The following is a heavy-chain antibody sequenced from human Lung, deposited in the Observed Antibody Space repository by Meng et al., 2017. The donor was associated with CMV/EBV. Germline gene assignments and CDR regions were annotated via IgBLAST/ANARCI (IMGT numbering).Heavy chain of an antibody. D-gene: IGHD4/OR15-4a*01. CDR1: RLSFSRHA. J-gene: IGHJ4*02. CDR3: ANLGRTIRDY. Sequence: LSCGGYRLSFSRHALSWGRQARGKGLEWVSSINTSEDDTYHADTVKGQFTISRDNSKKTLYLQMNSLRAEDTAVYYCANLGRTIRDYWGQGTLVTVSS. V-gene: IGHV3-23*01. CDR2: INTSEDDT.